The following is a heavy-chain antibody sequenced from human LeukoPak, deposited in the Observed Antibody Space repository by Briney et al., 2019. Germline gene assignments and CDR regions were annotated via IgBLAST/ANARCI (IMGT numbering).Heavy chain of an antibody. CDR2: IYYSRST. Sequence: SETLSLTCTVSGGSISSYYWSWIRQPPGKGLERIGYIYYSRSTNYNPSLKSRVTMSVDMSMNQFSLKLSSVTAADTAVYYCAREIRDYDFWSGYYVKYYFDYWGQGTLVTVSS. CDR3: AREIRDYDFWSGYYVKYYFDY. D-gene: IGHD3-3*01. J-gene: IGHJ4*02. CDR1: GGSISSYY. V-gene: IGHV4-59*12.